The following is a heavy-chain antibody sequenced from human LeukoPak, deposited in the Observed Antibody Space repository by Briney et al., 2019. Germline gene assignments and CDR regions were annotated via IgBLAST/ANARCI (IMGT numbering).Heavy chain of an antibody. CDR2: INPSGGNT. J-gene: IGHJ3*02. V-gene: IGHV1-46*01. Sequence: ASVKVSCKASGYTFTSYYMHWVRQAPGQGLEWMGIINPSGGNTNYAQKLQDRVTMTTDTSTSTAYMELRSLRSDDTALYYCARGWELSIWGQGTMVTVSS. CDR1: GYTFTSYY. D-gene: IGHD3-10*01. CDR3: ARGWELSI.